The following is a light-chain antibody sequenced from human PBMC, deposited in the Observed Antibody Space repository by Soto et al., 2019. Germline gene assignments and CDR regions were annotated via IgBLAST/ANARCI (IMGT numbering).Light chain of an antibody. J-gene: IGLJ1*01. CDR3: SSYSIRSSTYV. Sequence: QSALTQPASVSGSPGQSITISCTGTTFKNVSWYQQYPGKAPKLIIFDVANRPSGVSHRFSGSESAYTASLTISGLRADDEADYYCSSYSIRSSTYVFGTGTKLTV. CDR2: DVA. V-gene: IGLV2-14*03. CDR1: TFKN.